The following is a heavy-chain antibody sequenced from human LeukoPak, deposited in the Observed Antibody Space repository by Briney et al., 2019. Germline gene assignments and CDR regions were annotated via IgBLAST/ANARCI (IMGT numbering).Heavy chain of an antibody. V-gene: IGHV3-30*18. CDR3: AKGEGITGTATPDY. J-gene: IGHJ4*02. CDR1: GFTFSNYG. CDR2: MSHDGNNK. D-gene: IGHD1-20*01. Sequence: GGSLRLSCAASGFTFSNYGMHWVRQAPGKGLEWMAVMSHDGNNKNYADSVKGRFTISRDNSKNTLFLQMNSLRAEDTAVYYCAKGEGITGTATPDYWGQGTLLTDSS.